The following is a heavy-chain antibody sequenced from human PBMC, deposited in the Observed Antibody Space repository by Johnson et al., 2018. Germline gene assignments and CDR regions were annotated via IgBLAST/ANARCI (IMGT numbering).Heavy chain of an antibody. V-gene: IGHV3-64*01. Sequence: EVQLLESGGGLVQPGGSLRLSCAASGFTFSNYAMHWVRQAPGKRLEYVSGISSGDGTGIFYASSVKGRFTISRDNSKNMLYLQMGSLRAGDTAVYYCFACNARSNDAFDRWGQGTMVIVSS. CDR2: ISSGDGTGI. J-gene: IGHJ3*02. CDR3: FACNARSNDAFDR. D-gene: IGHD5-24*01. CDR1: GFTFSNYA.